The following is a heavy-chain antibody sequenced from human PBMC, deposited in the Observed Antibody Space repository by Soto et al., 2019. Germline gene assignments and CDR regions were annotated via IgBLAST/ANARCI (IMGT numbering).Heavy chain of an antibody. Sequence: SETLSLTCAVYGGSFSGYYWSWIRQPPGKGLEWIGEINHSGSTNYNPSLKSRVTISVDTSKNQFSLKLSSVTAADTAVYYCARKGGRLLWFGELLSNWFDPWGQGTLVTVSS. CDR1: GGSFSGYY. J-gene: IGHJ5*02. D-gene: IGHD3-10*01. CDR2: INHSGST. V-gene: IGHV4-34*01. CDR3: ARKGGRLLWFGELLSNWFDP.